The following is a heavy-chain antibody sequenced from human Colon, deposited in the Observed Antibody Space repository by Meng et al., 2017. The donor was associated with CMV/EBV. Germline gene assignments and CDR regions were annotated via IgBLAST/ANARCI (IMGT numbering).Heavy chain of an antibody. J-gene: IGHJ6*02. D-gene: IGHD4-11*01. CDR1: GFTFSSYA. CDR2: IFSGGSIT. V-gene: IGHV3-23*03. Sequence: GESLKISCAASGFTFSSYAMSWVRQAPGKGLEWVSVIFSGGSITYSADSVKGRFTISRDNSKNTLYLQMNSLRAEDTAVYYCAKDWSTVTGSYYYGMDVWGQGTTVT. CDR3: AKDWSTVTGSYYYGMDV.